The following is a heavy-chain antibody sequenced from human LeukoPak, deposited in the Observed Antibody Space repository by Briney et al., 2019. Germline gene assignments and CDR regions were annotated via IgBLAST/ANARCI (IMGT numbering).Heavy chain of an antibody. CDR3: ASKMRGMSYWYFDL. CDR1: GDSINRYY. CDR2: IYNSRYT. Sequence: SEPLSLTCSVAGDSINRYYWSWIRQSPGKGLEWIGSIYNSRYTNYNPSLKSRVTISADTSRNQISLDLISVTAADTALYYCASKMRGMSYWYFDLWGRGTLVTVSS. J-gene: IGHJ2*01. V-gene: IGHV4-59*08. D-gene: IGHD1-26*01.